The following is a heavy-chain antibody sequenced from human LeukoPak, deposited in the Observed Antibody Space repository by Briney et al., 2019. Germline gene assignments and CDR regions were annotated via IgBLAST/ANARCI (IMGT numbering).Heavy chain of an antibody. CDR3: ARDRPIGGHSSRYYFDY. CDR2: IYHSGST. Sequence: SETLSLTCTVSGGSINTYYWSWIRQPPGKGLEWIGSIYHSGSTYYNPSLKSRVTISVDTSKNQFSLKLSSVTAADTAVYYCARDRPIGGHSSRYYFDYWGQETLVTVSS. D-gene: IGHD6-19*01. V-gene: IGHV4-59*12. J-gene: IGHJ4*02. CDR1: GGSINTYY.